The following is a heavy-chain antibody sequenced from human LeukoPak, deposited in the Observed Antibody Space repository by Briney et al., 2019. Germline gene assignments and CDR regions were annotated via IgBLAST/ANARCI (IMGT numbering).Heavy chain of an antibody. CDR1: GDSLRKSTFY. J-gene: IGHJ4*02. CDR2: IYYSGGA. D-gene: IGHD2-21*02. CDR3: ARTHCEGDCFSAIRY. V-gene: IGHV4-39*07. Sequence: SETLSLTCTVSGDSLRKSTFYWVWIRQPPGKGLEWIGSIYYSGGADYNPSLQSRVTISVDTSKNEFSLKVRSVTAADTAVYFRARTHCEGDCFSAIRYWGQGTPVTVSS.